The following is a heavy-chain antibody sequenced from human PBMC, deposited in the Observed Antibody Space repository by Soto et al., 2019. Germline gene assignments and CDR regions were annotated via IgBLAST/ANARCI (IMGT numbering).Heavy chain of an antibody. CDR2: IYPGDSDT. J-gene: IGHJ4*02. CDR3: ALVVRGVTTEAHYFDY. D-gene: IGHD3-10*01. V-gene: IGHV5-51*01. CDR1: GYKFTNYW. Sequence: LGESLKISCKGSGYKFTNYWIGWVRQMPGKGLEWLGLIYPGDSDTRYSSSFQGQVTISADKSISTAYLQWSSLKASDTAIYYCALVVRGVTTEAHYFDYWGQGTLVTVSS.